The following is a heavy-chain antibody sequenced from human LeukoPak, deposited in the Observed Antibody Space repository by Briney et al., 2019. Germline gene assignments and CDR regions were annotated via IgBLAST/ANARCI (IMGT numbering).Heavy chain of an antibody. Sequence: PSETLSLTCTVSGGSISSSSYYWGWIRQPPGKGLEWIGSIYYSGSTYYNPSLKSRVTISVDTSKNQFSLKLSSVTAADPAVYYCARLVVPAAMIDYWGQGTLVTVSS. J-gene: IGHJ4*02. V-gene: IGHV4-39*01. CDR3: ARLVVPAAMIDY. CDR2: IYYSGST. CDR1: GGSISSSSYY. D-gene: IGHD2-2*01.